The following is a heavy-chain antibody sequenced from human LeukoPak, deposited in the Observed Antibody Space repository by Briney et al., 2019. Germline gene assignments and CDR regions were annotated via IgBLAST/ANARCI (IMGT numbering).Heavy chain of an antibody. V-gene: IGHV4-59*01. J-gene: IGHJ4*02. D-gene: IGHD3-22*01. CDR1: GGSISSYY. Sequence: SETLSLTCTVSGGSISSYYWSWIRQPPGKGLEWIGYIYYSGSTNYNPSLKSRVTISVDTSKNQFSLKPSSVTAADTAVYYCARGDDSSGYYIDYWGQGTLVTVSS. CDR2: IYYSGST. CDR3: ARGDDSSGYYIDY.